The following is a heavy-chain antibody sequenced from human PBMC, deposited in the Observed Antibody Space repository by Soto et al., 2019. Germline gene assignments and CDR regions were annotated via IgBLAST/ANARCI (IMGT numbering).Heavy chain of an antibody. D-gene: IGHD3-10*01. CDR2: IKEDGSGK. CDR1: GFSISSYY. Sequence: EVQLVESGGGLVQPGGSLRLSCAASGFSISSYYMTWVRQPPGKGLEWVANIKEDGSGKFYVDPVRGRFTISRDNARNSFYLQMSSLRADDTAVYYCARSMGWRDAFDIWGQGTVVTVSS. J-gene: IGHJ3*02. V-gene: IGHV3-7*01. CDR3: ARSMGWRDAFDI.